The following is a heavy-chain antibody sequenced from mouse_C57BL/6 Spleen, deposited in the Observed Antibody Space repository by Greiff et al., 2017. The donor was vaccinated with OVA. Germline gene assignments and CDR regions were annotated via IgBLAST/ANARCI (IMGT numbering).Heavy chain of an antibody. CDR2: IDPEDDDP. D-gene: IGHD2-4*01. CDR1: GFNIKDYY. J-gene: IGHJ4*01. V-gene: IGHV14-1*01. CDR3: TTYYYNYVYAMDY. Sequence: VQLQQSGAELVRLGASVKSSCTASGFNIKDYYMPWVKQRHEQGLEWIGRIDPEDDDPEYAPKFQGKATMTADTSSNTTYLQLNSLTSEDTAVYYSTTYYYNYVYAMDYWGQGTSVTVSS.